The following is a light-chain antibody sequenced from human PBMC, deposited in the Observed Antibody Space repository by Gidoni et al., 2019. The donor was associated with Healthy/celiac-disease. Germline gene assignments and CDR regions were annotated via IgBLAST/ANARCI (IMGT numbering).Light chain of an antibody. CDR2: GAS. V-gene: IGKV3-15*01. CDR1: QSVRSN. Sequence: EIVMTQSPATLSGSPGERATLSCRASQSVRSNLAWYQQKPGQAPRLLIYGASTRATGIPARFSGSGSGTEFTLTISSLQSEDFAVYYCQQYNNWPPGSTFGPGTKVEIK. CDR3: QQYNNWPPGST. J-gene: IGKJ3*01.